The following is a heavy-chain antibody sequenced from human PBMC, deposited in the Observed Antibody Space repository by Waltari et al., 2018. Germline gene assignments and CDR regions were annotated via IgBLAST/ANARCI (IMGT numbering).Heavy chain of an antibody. V-gene: IGHV3-7*01. Sequence: EVQVGESGGGLVQPGGSLRLAWAASGFTFSSSWMTWVRQAPGKGLEWVANIKTDGSETYYVDSVKGRFTIPRDNTKNSLYLQMSSLRAEDTAVYYCAIGGVETSWYWRYWGQGTLVTVSS. CDR1: GFTFSSSW. CDR3: AIGGVETSWYWRY. J-gene: IGHJ4*02. D-gene: IGHD6-13*01. CDR2: IKTDGSET.